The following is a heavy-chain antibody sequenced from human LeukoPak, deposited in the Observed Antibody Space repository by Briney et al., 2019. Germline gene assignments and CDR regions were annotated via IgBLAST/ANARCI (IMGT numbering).Heavy chain of an antibody. V-gene: IGHV3-30*18. CDR1: GFTFSSYG. Sequence: GGSLRLSCAASGFTFSSYGMHWVRQAPGKGLEWVAVISYDGSNKHYADSVKGRFTISRDNSKNTLYLQMNSLRAEDTAVYYCAKALDIVVVVAASGMDVWGQGTTVTVSS. CDR2: ISYDGSNK. J-gene: IGHJ6*02. D-gene: IGHD2-15*01. CDR3: AKALDIVVVVAASGMDV.